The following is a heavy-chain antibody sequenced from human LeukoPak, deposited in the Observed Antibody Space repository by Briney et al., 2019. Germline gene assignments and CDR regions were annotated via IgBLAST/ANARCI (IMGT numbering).Heavy chain of an antibody. CDR3: ARGAAVTTPPLFDH. J-gene: IGHJ4*02. V-gene: IGHV4-30-2*01. CDR1: GGSISSGGYS. CDR2: IYHSGSS. D-gene: IGHD4-17*01. Sequence: PSETLSLTCAVSGGSISSGGYSWSWIRQPPGKGLEWIGYIYHSGSSYYNPSLKSRVTLSVDRSKNQFSLKLSSVTAADTAVYYCARGAAVTTPPLFDHWGQGTLVTVSS.